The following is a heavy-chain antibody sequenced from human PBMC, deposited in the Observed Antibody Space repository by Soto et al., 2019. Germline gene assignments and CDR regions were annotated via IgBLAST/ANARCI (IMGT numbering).Heavy chain of an antibody. CDR3: ARDRVTVFDRDYMDV. Sequence: QVQLVQSGAEVKKPGASVKVSCKASGYSFSSYGIGWVRQAPGQGLEWMGWISAYNGDTKYAQKLQGRVTMPTDTATNTAYMELRSLTSDYTAVYYCARDRVTVFDRDYMDVWGQGTTVTVSS. J-gene: IGHJ6*02. CDR1: GYSFSSYG. V-gene: IGHV1-18*01. D-gene: IGHD3-3*01. CDR2: ISAYNGDT.